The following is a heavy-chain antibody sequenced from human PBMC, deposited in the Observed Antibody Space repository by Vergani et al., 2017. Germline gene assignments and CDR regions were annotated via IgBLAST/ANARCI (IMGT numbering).Heavy chain of an antibody. V-gene: IGHV1-2*06. CDR1: GFTFTSYH. CDR3: TRVIVACSRTNCFADH. D-gene: IGHD2-2*01. J-gene: IGHJ4*02. CDR2: IDPNSGDT. Sequence: QVQLVQSGAEVKKPGASVRVSCKASGFTFTSYHIHWVRQAPGQGLDWLGRIDPNSGDTRYSQRFQDRVTMTRDTSINTAYMEMTRLRPDDTAIYYCTRVIVACSRTNCFADHWGQGTLVTVSS.